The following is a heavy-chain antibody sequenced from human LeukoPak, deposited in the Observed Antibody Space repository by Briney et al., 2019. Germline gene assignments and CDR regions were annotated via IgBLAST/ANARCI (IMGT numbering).Heavy chain of an antibody. CDR2: IIPIFGTA. J-gene: IGHJ4*02. CDR3: ARGRRDGYKEPFDY. CDR1: GGTFSSYA. D-gene: IGHD5-24*01. V-gene: IGHV1-69*05. Sequence: SVKVSCKASGGTFSSYAISWVRQAPGQGLEWMGGIIPIFGTANYAQKFQGRVTVTTDESTSTAYMELSSLRSEDTAVYYCARGRRDGYKEPFDYWGQGTLVTVSS.